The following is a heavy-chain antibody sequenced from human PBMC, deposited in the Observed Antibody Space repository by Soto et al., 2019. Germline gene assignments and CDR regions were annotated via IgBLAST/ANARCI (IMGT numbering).Heavy chain of an antibody. J-gene: IGHJ5*02. CDR2: IYHSGST. V-gene: IGHV4-38-2*02. D-gene: IGHD6-6*01. Sequence: PSETLSLTCAVSGYSISSGYYWGWIRQPPGKGLEWIGSIYHSGSTYYNPSLKSRVTISVDTSKNQFSLKLSSVTAADTAVYYCARDRGSYSSSSIVAGVWDLNWLDPWSQGTLVTVSS. CDR3: ARDRGSYSSSSIVAGVWDLNWLDP. CDR1: GYSISSGYY.